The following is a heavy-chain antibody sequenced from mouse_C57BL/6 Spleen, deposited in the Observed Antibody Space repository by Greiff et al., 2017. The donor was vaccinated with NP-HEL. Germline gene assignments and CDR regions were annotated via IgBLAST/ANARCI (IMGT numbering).Heavy chain of an antibody. CDR1: GYTFTSYW. CDR2: INPSNGGT. Sequence: VQRVESGTELVKPGASVKLSCKASGYTFTSYWMHWVKQRPGQGLEWIGNINPSNGGTNYNEKFKSKATLTVDKSSSTAYMQLSSLTSEDSAVYYCATGVLALSYAMDYWGQGTSVTVSS. J-gene: IGHJ4*01. D-gene: IGHD6-1*01. V-gene: IGHV1-53*01. CDR3: ATGVLALSYAMDY.